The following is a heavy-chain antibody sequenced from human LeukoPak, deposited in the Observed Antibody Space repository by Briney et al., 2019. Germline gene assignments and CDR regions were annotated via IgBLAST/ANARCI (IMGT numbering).Heavy chain of an antibody. CDR2: SSSRISFT. CDR1: GFTFSYYH. Sequence: GGSLRLSCAPCGFTFSYYHMSYLRQAPGKGLEWVSYSSSRISFTNYADSVKGRFTISRDNAKNSLYLQMNSLRVEDTAVYYCAEAKAPNQTCSWGQGTMVTVSS. V-gene: IGHV3-11*03. J-gene: IGHJ5*02. CDR3: AEAKAPNQTCS. D-gene: IGHD1-14*01.